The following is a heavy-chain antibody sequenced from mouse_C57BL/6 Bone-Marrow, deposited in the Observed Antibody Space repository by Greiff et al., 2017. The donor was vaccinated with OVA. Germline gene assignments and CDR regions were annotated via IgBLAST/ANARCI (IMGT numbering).Heavy chain of an antibody. D-gene: IGHD2-3*01. V-gene: IGHV1-81*01. J-gene: IGHJ4*01. CDR1: GYTFTSYG. Sequence: QVQLQQSGAELARPGASVKLSCKASGYTFTSYGISWVKQRPGQGLEWIGEIYPRSGNTYYNEKFKGKATLTADTSSSTAYMELRSLTSEDSAVYFCARAMGTTYAMDYWGQGTSVTVSA. CDR3: ARAMGTTYAMDY. CDR2: IYPRSGNT.